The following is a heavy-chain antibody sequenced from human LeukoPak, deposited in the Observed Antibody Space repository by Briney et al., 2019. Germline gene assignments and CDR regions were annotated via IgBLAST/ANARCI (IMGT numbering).Heavy chain of an antibody. CDR1: GDSISSYY. Sequence: SETLSLTCTVSGDSISSYYWSWIRQSPGKGLEWIGYIYYSGTTNYNPSLKSRVTISVDTSKNQFSLKLSSVTAADTAVYYCARAKWLRSHFDYWGQGTLVTVSS. CDR3: ARAKWLRSHFDY. CDR2: IYYSGTT. D-gene: IGHD5-12*01. J-gene: IGHJ4*02. V-gene: IGHV4-59*12.